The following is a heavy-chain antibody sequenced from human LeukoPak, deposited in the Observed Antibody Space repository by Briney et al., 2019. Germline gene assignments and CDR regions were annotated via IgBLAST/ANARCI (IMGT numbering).Heavy chain of an antibody. CDR1: GFTFSSYG. J-gene: IGHJ3*02. V-gene: IGHV3-30*02. CDR2: IRYDGSNK. D-gene: IGHD2-2*01. CDR3: ASYCSSTSCLQPYAFDI. Sequence: GSLRLSCAASGFTFSSYGMHWVRQAPGKGLEWVAFIRYDGSNKYYADSVKGRFTISRDNSKNTLYLQMNSLRAEDTAVYYCASYCSSTSCLQPYAFDIWGQGTMVTVSS.